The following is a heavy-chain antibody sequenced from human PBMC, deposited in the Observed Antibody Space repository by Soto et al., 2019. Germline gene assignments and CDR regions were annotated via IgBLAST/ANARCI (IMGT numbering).Heavy chain of an antibody. J-gene: IGHJ3*02. CDR1: GFIFGNYM. CDR3: APHVYCSGGSCHYDAFDI. Sequence: EVQLLESGGGLVQPGESLRLSCAVSGFIFGNYMMTWVRQDQGKGLEWVSTISESGDSTYYADSVKGRFTISRDSSKNTLYLQMDSLGAEDTDVYYCAPHVYCSGGSCHYDAFDIRGQGTMVTVSS. V-gene: IGHV3-23*01. D-gene: IGHD2-15*01. CDR2: ISESGDST.